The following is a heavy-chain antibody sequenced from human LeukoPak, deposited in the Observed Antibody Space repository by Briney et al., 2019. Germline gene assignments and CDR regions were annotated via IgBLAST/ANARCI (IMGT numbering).Heavy chain of an antibody. Sequence: GGSLRLSCAASGFTFDDYGMSWVRQAPGKGLEWVSSISSSSSYIYYADSVKGRFTISRDNAKNSLYLQMNSLRAEDTAVYYCARAEDKWNFDYWGQGTLVTVSS. D-gene: IGHD1-14*01. CDR2: ISSSSSYI. V-gene: IGHV3-21*01. CDR1: GFTFDDYG. CDR3: ARAEDKWNFDY. J-gene: IGHJ4*02.